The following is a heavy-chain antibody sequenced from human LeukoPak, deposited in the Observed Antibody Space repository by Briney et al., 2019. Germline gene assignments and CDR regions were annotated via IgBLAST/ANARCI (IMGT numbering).Heavy chain of an antibody. CDR2: IIPIFGTV. CDR3: ARGNPYCSSTSCWTEAFDI. D-gene: IGHD2-2*01. J-gene: IGHJ3*02. V-gene: IGHV1-69*01. CDR1: GGTFSSYA. Sequence: ASVKVSCKASGGTFSSYAISWVRQAPGQGLEWMGGIIPIFGTVNYAQKFQGRVTITADESTSTAYMELSSLRSEDTAVYYCARGNPYCSSTSCWTEAFDIWGQGTMVTVSS.